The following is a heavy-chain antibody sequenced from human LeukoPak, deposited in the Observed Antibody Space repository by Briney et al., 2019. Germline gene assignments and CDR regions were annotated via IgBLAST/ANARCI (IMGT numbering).Heavy chain of an antibody. J-gene: IGHJ5*02. Sequence: PGRSLRLSCAASGFTFDDYAMHWVRQAPGKGLEWVSGISWNSGSIGYADSVKGRFTISRDNAKNSLYLQMNSLRAEDTAVYYCASDGGWGVNWFDPRGQGTLVTVSS. CDR2: ISWNSGSI. D-gene: IGHD6-19*01. CDR3: ASDGGWGVNWFDP. V-gene: IGHV3-9*01. CDR1: GFTFDDYA.